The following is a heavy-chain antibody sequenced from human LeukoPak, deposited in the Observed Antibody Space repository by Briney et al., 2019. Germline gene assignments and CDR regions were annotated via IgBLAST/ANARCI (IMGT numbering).Heavy chain of an antibody. CDR3: ARKRVDFWSGYYYFDY. CDR1: GFSFSTYS. D-gene: IGHD3-3*01. Sequence: PGGSLRLSCAASGFSFSTYSMNWVRQAPGKGPEWIAYITSSSSTIYYADSVKGRFTISRDNARNSLYLQMSSLRAEDTAVYYCARKRVDFWSGYYYFDYWGQGTLVTVSS. J-gene: IGHJ4*02. CDR2: ITSSSSTI. V-gene: IGHV3-48*04.